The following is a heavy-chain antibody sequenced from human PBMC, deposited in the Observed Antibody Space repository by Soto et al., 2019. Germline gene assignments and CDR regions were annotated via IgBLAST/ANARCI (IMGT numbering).Heavy chain of an antibody. J-gene: IGHJ4*02. D-gene: IGHD3-10*01. Sequence: EVQLLESGGGLVQPGESLRLSCAASGFTFNNYAMTWVRQTPGKGLEWVAVVSTRGAYTYYADSVKGRFTISRDNLRSTVSLQMHSLGVEDTALYYCAKDLVEGRLWTHYLAYWGQGILVTVSS. CDR1: GFTFNNYA. CDR2: VSTRGAYT. V-gene: IGHV3-23*01. CDR3: AKDLVEGRLWTHYLAY.